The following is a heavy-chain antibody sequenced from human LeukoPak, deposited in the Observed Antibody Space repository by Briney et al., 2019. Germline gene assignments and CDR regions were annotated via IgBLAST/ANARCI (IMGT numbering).Heavy chain of an antibody. J-gene: IGHJ3*02. CDR1: GFAFISYS. Sequence: PGGSLRLSCAASGFAFISYSINWVRQAPGKGLEWVSSTSSGSDYIYYADSMKGRFSTSRDNAKNSPYLQMNSLRVEDTAVYYCARGHSGSYQRTDAFDIWGQGTMVTVSS. V-gene: IGHV3-21*01. D-gene: IGHD1-26*01. CDR2: TSSGSDYI. CDR3: ARGHSGSYQRTDAFDI.